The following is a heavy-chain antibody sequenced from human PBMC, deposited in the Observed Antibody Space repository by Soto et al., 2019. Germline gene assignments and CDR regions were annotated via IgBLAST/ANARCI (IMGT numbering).Heavy chain of an antibody. CDR3: ARDQDRPQLGGNYYYIMDV. D-gene: IGHD3-3*02. CDR1: GGTFSTAA. Sequence: QVQVEQSGAEVKKPGSSVKVSCKASGGTFSTAAISWVRQAPGQGLEWMGGIMPIFRTADYAQKFQGRVTITADEYTSTAYLELRRRSSEDTAIYYCARDQDRPQLGGNYYYIMDVWGQGTTVTVSS. V-gene: IGHV1-69*12. J-gene: IGHJ6*02. CDR2: IMPIFRTA.